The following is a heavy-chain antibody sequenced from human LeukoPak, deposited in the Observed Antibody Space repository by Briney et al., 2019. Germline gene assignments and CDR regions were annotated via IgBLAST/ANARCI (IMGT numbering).Heavy chain of an antibody. CDR1: GYTFTGYY. J-gene: IGHJ1*01. CDR3: ARSMAPSGSLYFQH. CDR2: INSKSGGT. D-gene: IGHD6-13*01. V-gene: IGHV1-2*02. Sequence: ASVKVSCEASGYTFTGYYMHWVRQAPGQGLEWMGWINSKSGGTNYAQKFQGRVTMTRDTSISAAYMELSRLRSDDTAVYYCARSMAPSGSLYFQHWGQGTLVTVSS.